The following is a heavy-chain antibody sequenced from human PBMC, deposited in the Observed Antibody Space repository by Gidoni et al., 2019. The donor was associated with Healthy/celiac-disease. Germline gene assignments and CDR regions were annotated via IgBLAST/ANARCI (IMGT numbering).Heavy chain of an antibody. CDR1: GFTFSSYG. CDR2: ISFDGSNT. D-gene: IGHD6-13*01. CDR3: AKSGSWPAEYFQH. Sequence: QVQLVESGGGVVQPGRSLRLSCAASGFTFSSYGMHWVRQAPGRGLEWVAVISFDGSNTYYAASVKGRFTISRDTSKNTLYLQMNSLRADDMAMYYCAKSGSWPAEYFQHWGQGTLVTVSS. J-gene: IGHJ1*01. V-gene: IGHV3-30*18.